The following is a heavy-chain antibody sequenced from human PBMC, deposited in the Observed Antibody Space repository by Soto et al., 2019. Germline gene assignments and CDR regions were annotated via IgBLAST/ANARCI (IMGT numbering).Heavy chain of an antibody. CDR1: GFTSSNYW. J-gene: IGHJ6*04. D-gene: IGHD6-13*01. CDR2: IKQDGSEK. CDR3: AGSTSSWGV. V-gene: IGHV3-7*01. Sequence: EVQVVESGGGLVQPGGSLRLSCVASGFTSSNYWMNWVRQAPGKGLEWVANIKQDGSEKNYVDSVKGRFTISRDTAKNSQYLQMNSLRAEDTAVYYCAGSTSSWGVWGKGTTVIVSS.